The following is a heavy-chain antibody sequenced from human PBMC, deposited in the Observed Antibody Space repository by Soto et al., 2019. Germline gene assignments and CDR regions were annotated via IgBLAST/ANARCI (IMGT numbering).Heavy chain of an antibody. D-gene: IGHD5-12*01. CDR1: GFTFTSYA. V-gene: IGHV3-30-3*01. J-gene: IGHJ4*02. Sequence: QVQLVESGGGVVQPGRSLRLSCAASGFTFTSYAMHWVRQAPGKGLEWVAVISYDGSNKYYADSVKGRFTISRDNSKNTLYLQMNSLRAEDTAVYYCARDLTSPHRVATIVGLPDYWGQGTLVTVSS. CDR2: ISYDGSNK. CDR3: ARDLTSPHRVATIVGLPDY.